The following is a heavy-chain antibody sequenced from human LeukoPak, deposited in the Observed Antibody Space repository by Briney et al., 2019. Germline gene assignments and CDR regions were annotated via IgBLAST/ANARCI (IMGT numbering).Heavy chain of an antibody. Sequence: GGSLRLSCAASGFTFSSYGMHWVRQAPGKGLEWEAFIRYDGSNKYYVDSVKGRFTISRDNSKNTLYLQMNSLRDEDTAVYYCATGSSSGWYGRIDYWGRGTLVTVSS. V-gene: IGHV3-30*02. CDR2: IRYDGSNK. CDR3: ATGSSSGWYGRIDY. CDR1: GFTFSSYG. D-gene: IGHD6-19*01. J-gene: IGHJ4*02.